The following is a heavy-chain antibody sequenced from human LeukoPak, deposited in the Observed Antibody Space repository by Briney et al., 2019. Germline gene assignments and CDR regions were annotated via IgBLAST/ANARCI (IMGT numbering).Heavy chain of an antibody. D-gene: IGHD5/OR15-5a*01. V-gene: IGHV1-18*01. CDR1: GYTFTSYG. Sequence: ASVKVSCKASGYTFTSYGISWVRQAPGQGLEWMGWISAYNGNTNYAQKFQERVTITRDVSTSTAYMELSSLRSEDTAVYYCAADDLSTGYWGQGTLVTVSS. J-gene: IGHJ4*02. CDR2: ISAYNGNT. CDR3: AADDLSTGY.